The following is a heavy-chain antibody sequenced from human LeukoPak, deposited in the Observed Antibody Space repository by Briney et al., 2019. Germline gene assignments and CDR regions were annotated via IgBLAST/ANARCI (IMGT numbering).Heavy chain of an antibody. CDR1: GGSISSGGYY. CDR2: IDYSGST. J-gene: IGHJ3*02. V-gene: IGHV4-31*03. CDR3: ARVPRDSSGYVGGDDAFDI. Sequence: SETLSLTCTVSGGSISSGGYYWSWIRQHPGKGLEWIGYIDYSGSTYYNPSLKSRVTISVDTSKNQFSLKLSSVTAADTAVYYCARVPRDSSGYVGGDDAFDIWGQGTMVTVSS. D-gene: IGHD3-22*01.